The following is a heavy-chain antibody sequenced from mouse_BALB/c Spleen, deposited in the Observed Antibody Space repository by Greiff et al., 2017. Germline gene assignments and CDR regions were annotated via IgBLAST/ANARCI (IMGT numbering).Heavy chain of an antibody. CDR3: AREYYGSSYYYFDY. CDR1: GFSLTSYG. J-gene: IGHJ2*01. Sequence: VQGVESGPGLVAPSQSLSITCTVSGFSLTSYGVHWVRQPPGKGLEWLGVIWAGGSTNYNSALMSRLSISKDNSKSQVFLKMNSLQTDDTAMYYCAREYYGSSYYYFDYWGQGTTLTVSS. D-gene: IGHD1-1*01. V-gene: IGHV2-9*02. CDR2: IWAGGST.